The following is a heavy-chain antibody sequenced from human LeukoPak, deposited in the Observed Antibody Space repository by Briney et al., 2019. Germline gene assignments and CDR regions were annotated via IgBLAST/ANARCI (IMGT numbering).Heavy chain of an antibody. CDR3: ARVAGVRTRGGYYYYMDV. CDR2: INHSGST. D-gene: IGHD3-10*01. J-gene: IGHJ6*03. V-gene: IGHV4-34*01. CDR1: GGSFSGYY. Sequence: SETLSLTCSISGGSFSGYYWSWIRQPPGKGLEWIGEINHSGSTNYNPSLKSRVTISVDTSKNQFSLKLSSVTAADTAVYYCARVAGVRTRGGYYYYMDVWGKGTTVTVSS.